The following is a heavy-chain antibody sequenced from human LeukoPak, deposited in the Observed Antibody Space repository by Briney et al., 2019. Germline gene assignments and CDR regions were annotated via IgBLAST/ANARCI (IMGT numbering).Heavy chain of an antibody. Sequence: GGSLRPSCAASGFTFSDYYMSWIRQAPGKGLEWVSYISSSGSTIYYADSVKGRFTISRDNAKNSLYLQMNSLRAEDTAVYYCARDLGEFPNWFDPWGQGTLVTVSS. V-gene: IGHV3-11*01. D-gene: IGHD3-16*01. CDR1: GFTFSDYY. J-gene: IGHJ5*02. CDR3: ARDLGEFPNWFDP. CDR2: ISSSGSTI.